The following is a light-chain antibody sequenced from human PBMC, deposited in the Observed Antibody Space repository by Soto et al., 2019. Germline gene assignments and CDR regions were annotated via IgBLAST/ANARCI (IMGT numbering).Light chain of an antibody. J-gene: IGKJ1*01. Sequence: EIVLTQSPATLSLSPGERATLSCRTSQSVSRYLAWYQQKPGQPPRLLMYGTSSRATGIPDRFTGSGSGTDFTLTISRLEPEDFAVYYCQQHGSSPPWTFGQGTKVEVK. CDR1: QSVSRY. V-gene: IGKV3-20*01. CDR3: QQHGSSPPWT. CDR2: GTS.